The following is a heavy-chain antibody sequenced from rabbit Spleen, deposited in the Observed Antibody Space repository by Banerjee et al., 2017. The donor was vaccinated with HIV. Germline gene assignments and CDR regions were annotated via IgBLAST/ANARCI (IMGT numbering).Heavy chain of an antibody. CDR3: ARGSATMTMVITGYYFNL. V-gene: IGHV1S45*01. CDR2: IDTGSRDFT. Sequence: QEQLVEYGGDLVQPGASLTLTCTASGVSFSNYNFMCWVRQAPGKGLEWIACIDTGSRDFTYYASWAKGRFTISKTSSTTVTLQMTSLTAADTATYFCARGSATMTMVITGYYFNLWGQGTLVTVS. CDR1: GVSFSNYNF. J-gene: IGHJ4*01. D-gene: IGHD2-1*01.